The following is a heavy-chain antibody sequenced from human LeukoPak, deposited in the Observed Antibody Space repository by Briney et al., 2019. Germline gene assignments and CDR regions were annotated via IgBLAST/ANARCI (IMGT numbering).Heavy chain of an antibody. CDR1: GFTFSNYN. CDR3: ARVRTKEGRDS. V-gene: IGHV3-21*01. J-gene: IGHJ5*01. Sequence: GGSLRLSCAASGFTFSNYNMNWVRQAPGKGLEWVSSISSSSSYIYYADSVKGRFTISRDNAKNSLDLEMNSLRAEDTAVYYCARVRTKEGRDSWGQGTLVTVSS. D-gene: IGHD1-7*01. CDR2: ISSSSSYI.